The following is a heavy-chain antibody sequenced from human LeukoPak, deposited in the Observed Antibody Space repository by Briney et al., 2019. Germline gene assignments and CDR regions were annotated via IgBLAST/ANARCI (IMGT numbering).Heavy chain of an antibody. CDR1: GGSIGSDY. D-gene: IGHD6-19*01. V-gene: IGHV4-59*08. Sequence: SETLSLACTVSGGSIGSDYWTWIRQPPGKGLEYIGYIYYTGGTDYNPSLKSRVTISVDTSKNQFSLKLSSVTAADTAVYFCAKYGNSGWVIDNWGQGTLVTVSS. CDR3: AKYGNSGWVIDN. CDR2: IYYTGGT. J-gene: IGHJ4*02.